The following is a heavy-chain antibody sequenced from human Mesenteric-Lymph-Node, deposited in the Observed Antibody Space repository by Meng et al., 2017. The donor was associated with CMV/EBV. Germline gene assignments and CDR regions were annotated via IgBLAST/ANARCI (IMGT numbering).Heavy chain of an antibody. CDR1: GYTFTGYY. J-gene: IGHJ4*02. V-gene: IGHV1-2*02. CDR2: INPNSGGT. Sequence: ASVKVSCKASGYTFTGYYMHWVRQAPGQGLEWMGWINPNSGGTNYAQKFQGRVTMTRDTSISTAYMELSRLRSDDTAVYYCARAKLLSDGAQVFDYWGQGTLVTVSS. CDR3: ARAKLLSDGAQVFDY. D-gene: IGHD3-10*01.